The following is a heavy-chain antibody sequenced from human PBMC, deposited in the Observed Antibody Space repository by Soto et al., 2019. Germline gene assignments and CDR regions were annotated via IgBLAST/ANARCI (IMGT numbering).Heavy chain of an antibody. J-gene: IGHJ5*02. Sequence: SETLSLTCAVYGESFSGYIWTWIRQTPGKGLQWIGHIYHSGSTSYNPSLKSRVTISVDRSKTQFSLKLSSVSAADTAVYFCARRSGSYWFDPWGQGILVTAPQ. CDR2: IYHSGST. V-gene: IGHV4-34*01. CDR3: ARRSGSYWFDP. D-gene: IGHD1-26*01. CDR1: GESFSGYI.